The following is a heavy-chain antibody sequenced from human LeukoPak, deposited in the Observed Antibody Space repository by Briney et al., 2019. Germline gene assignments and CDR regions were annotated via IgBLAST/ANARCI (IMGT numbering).Heavy chain of an antibody. D-gene: IGHD6-13*01. CDR3: AKASNTHSLYRSSWYQPYYFEY. V-gene: IGHV3-23*01. CDR2: VSGSGGST. CDR1: GFTLSSAW. J-gene: IGHJ4*02. Sequence: GGSLRLSCAASGFTLSSAWMSGVRQAPGRGGEWVAAVSGSGGSTYYADAVKGRFTISRDNSKNTLYLEMNSLRAQDTAVYSCAKASNTHSLYRSSWYQPYYFEYWGPGTLVTVSS.